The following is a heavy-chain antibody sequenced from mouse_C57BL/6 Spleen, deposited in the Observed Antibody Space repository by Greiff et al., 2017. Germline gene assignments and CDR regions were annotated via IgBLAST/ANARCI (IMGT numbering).Heavy chain of an antibody. D-gene: IGHD1-1*01. V-gene: IGHV1-64*01. Sequence: VQLQQPGAELVKPGASVKLSCKASGYTFTSYWMHWVKQRPGQGLEWIGMIHPNSGSTNYNEKFKSKATLTVDKSSSTAYMQLSSLTSEDSAVYYCARATVVATRDAMDYWGQGTSVTVSS. CDR2: IHPNSGST. CDR3: ARATVVATRDAMDY. CDR1: GYTFTSYW. J-gene: IGHJ4*01.